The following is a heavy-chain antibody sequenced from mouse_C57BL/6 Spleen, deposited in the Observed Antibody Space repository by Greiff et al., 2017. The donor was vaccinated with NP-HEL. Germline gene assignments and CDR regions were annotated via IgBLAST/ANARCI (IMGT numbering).Heavy chain of an antibody. Sequence: QVQLQQSGAELVRPGTSVKMSCKASGYTFTNYWIGWAKQRPGHGLEWIGDIYPGGGYTNYNEKFKGKATLTADKSSSTAYMQFSSLTSEDSSIYYCARGDGNYERAMDYWGQGTSVTVSS. CDR3: ARGDGNYERAMDY. J-gene: IGHJ4*01. CDR2: IYPGGGYT. D-gene: IGHD2-1*01. CDR1: GYTFTNYW. V-gene: IGHV1-63*01.